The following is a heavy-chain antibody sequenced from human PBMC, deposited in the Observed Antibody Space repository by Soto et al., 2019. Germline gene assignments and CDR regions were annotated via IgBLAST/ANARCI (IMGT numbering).Heavy chain of an antibody. Sequence: SETLSLTCTVSGGSISSYYWGWIRQPPGKGLEWIGYIYYSGSTNYNPSLKSRVTISVDTSKNQFSLKLSSVTAADTAVYYCARGGGSPPGYNWFDPWGQGTLVTVSS. CDR3: ARGGGSPPGYNWFDP. D-gene: IGHD1-26*01. V-gene: IGHV4-59*01. CDR1: GGSISSYY. CDR2: IYYSGST. J-gene: IGHJ5*02.